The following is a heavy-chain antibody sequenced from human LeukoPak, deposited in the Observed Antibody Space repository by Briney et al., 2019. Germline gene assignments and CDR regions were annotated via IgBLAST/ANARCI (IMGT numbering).Heavy chain of an antibody. Sequence: GGSLRLSCAASGFTFSAYDMQWVRQAPGKGLEWVSSISTSSHYIYYADSVKGRVTISRDNAKSSLYLQLDSLRAEDTAVYYCARDQCSTTTCPIDYWGQGTLVTVAS. CDR1: GFTFSAYD. CDR3: ARDQCSTTTCPIDY. CDR2: ISTSSHYI. J-gene: IGHJ4*02. D-gene: IGHD2-2*01. V-gene: IGHV3-21*01.